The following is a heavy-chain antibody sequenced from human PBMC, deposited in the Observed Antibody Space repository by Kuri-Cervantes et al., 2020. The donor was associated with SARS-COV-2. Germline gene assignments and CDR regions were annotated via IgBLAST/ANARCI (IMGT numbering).Heavy chain of an antibody. Sequence: SETLSLTCTVSGDSIKSGYFWGWIRQPPGKPMEWIASIYHSGSTYYNPSLQSRVTISVDKSKNQFSLKMNSLTAADTAVYYCARQGLGNYYYYYMDVWGKGTTVTVSS. V-gene: IGHV4-38-2*02. J-gene: IGHJ6*03. CDR3: ARQGLGNYYYYYMDV. D-gene: IGHD7-27*01. CDR2: IYHSGST. CDR1: GDSIKSGYF.